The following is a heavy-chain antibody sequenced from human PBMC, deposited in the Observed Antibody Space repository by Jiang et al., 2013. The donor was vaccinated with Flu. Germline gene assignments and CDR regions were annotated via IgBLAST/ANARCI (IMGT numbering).Heavy chain of an antibody. CDR2: IHPGDSDA. V-gene: IGHV5-51*01. CDR1: GDVFTRYW. CDR3: ASGPRDGYNYRGPDY. D-gene: IGHD5-24*01. J-gene: IGHJ4*02. Sequence: KKPGESLKMSCQVAGDVFTRYWVGWVRQAPGKGLEWMGIIHPGDSDARYGPSFQGQVTISADKSISTAYLQWEILKASDSAIYYCASGPRDGYNYRGPDYWGQGALVTVSS.